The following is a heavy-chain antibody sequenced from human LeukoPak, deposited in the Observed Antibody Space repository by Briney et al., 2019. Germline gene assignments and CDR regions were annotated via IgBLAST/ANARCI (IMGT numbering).Heavy chain of an antibody. CDR2: IYTSGST. V-gene: IGHV4-4*07. D-gene: IGHD2-21*01. CDR1: GGSISTYS. Sequence: SETLSLTCAVSGGSISTYSWSWIRQPAGKGLKWIGRIYTSGSTNYNPSLKSRVTLSVDTSKNQFSLKLRSVTAADTAVYYCARGCGGDCYHGYGWFDPWGQGTLVTVSS. J-gene: IGHJ5*02. CDR3: ARGCGGDCYHGYGWFDP.